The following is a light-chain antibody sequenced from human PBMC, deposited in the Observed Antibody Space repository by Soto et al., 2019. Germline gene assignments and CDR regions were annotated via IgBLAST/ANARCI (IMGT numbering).Light chain of an antibody. Sequence: QSALTQPASVSGSPGQSITISCTGTTNDIRGYKYVSWYQQHPGKAPKLIIFEVTNRPSGVSNRFSGSKSGNTASLTISGLQAEDEADFYCSSYTSTSALVFGTGTKLTVL. CDR2: EVT. CDR1: TNDIRGYKY. V-gene: IGLV2-14*01. J-gene: IGLJ1*01. CDR3: SSYTSTSALV.